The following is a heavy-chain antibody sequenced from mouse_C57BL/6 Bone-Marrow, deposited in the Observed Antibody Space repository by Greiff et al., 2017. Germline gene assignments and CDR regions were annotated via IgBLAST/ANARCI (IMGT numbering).Heavy chain of an antibody. CDR2: ILPGSGST. V-gene: IGHV1-9*01. CDR3: ARCPDYYGSSWGFAY. CDR1: GYTFTGYW. Sequence: QVQLQQSGAELMKPGASVKLSCKATGYTFTGYWIEWVKQRPGHGLEWIGEILPGSGSTNYNEKFKGKATFTADNSSNTAYMQLSSLTTEDSAIYYCARCPDYYGSSWGFAYWGQGTLVTVSA. D-gene: IGHD1-1*01. J-gene: IGHJ3*01.